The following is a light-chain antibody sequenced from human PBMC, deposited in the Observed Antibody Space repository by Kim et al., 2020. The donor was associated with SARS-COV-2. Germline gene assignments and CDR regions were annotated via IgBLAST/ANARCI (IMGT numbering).Light chain of an antibody. CDR1: RNITTY. J-gene: IGKJ5*01. Sequence: PGERATLSCRATRNITTYLTWYHQRPGQAPRLLIYDASNRATGIPPRFSGTGSGTHFTLTISSLEPEDLGVYYCQQRSNWPPITFGQGTRLEIK. V-gene: IGKV3-11*01. CDR2: DAS. CDR3: QQRSNWPPIT.